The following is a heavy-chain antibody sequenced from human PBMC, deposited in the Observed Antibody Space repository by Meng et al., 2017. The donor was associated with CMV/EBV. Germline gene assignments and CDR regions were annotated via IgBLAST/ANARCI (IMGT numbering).Heavy chain of an antibody. D-gene: IGHD6-19*01. V-gene: IGHV1-2*02. Sequence: QGRLVQAGGEMKKPGASVKVSCTTSGFTFSDYYIHWVRQAPGQGLEWMGWVNSNNDATNYARKFQGRVSMTRDTSISTAHMELSRLMSDDTAVYYCVRSSGWSLFDYWGQGTLVTVSS. J-gene: IGHJ4*02. CDR2: VNSNNDAT. CDR1: GFTFSDYY. CDR3: VRSSGWSLFDY.